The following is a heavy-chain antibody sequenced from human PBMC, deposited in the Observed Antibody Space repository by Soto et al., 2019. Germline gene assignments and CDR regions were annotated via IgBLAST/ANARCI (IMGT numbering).Heavy chain of an antibody. V-gene: IGHV1-18*04. Sequence: PSVKVSCKASGYTFTSYGISWVRQAPGQGLEWMGWISAYNGNTNYAQKLQGRVTTTTDTSTSTAYMELRSLRSDDTAVYYCARVDYDSSGYRGWRLWGQGTLVTVSS. D-gene: IGHD3-22*01. CDR1: GYTFTSYG. CDR3: ARVDYDSSGYRGWRL. J-gene: IGHJ4*02. CDR2: ISAYNGNT.